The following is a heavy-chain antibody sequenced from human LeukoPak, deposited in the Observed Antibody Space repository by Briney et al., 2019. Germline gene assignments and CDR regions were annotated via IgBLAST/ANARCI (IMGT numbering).Heavy chain of an antibody. D-gene: IGHD6-6*01. J-gene: IGHJ6*02. CDR3: ARVEYSSYYYYGMDV. V-gene: IGHV1-8*01. CDR1: GYTFTRYD. CDR2: MNPNSGNT. Sequence: ASVTLSLTCSGYTFTRYDMNWVRQANGEGLELKGWMNPNSGNTGYAQKFQGRVTMTRNTSISTAYMELSSLRSEDTAVYYCARVEYSSYYYYGMDVWGQGTTVTVSS.